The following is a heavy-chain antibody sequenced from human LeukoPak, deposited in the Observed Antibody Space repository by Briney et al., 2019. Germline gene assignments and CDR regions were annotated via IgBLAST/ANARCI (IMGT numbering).Heavy chain of an antibody. V-gene: IGHV1-8*01. D-gene: IGHD3-10*01. CDR2: MNPNSGNT. J-gene: IGHJ6*02. CDR1: GYTFTSYD. Sequence: ASVKVSCKASGYTFTSYDINWVRQATGQGLEWMGWMNPNSGNTGYAQKFQGRVTMTRNTSISTAYMELSSLRSEDTAVYYCASGGLLWCGELLYTRRGYYYYGMDVWGQGTTVTVSS. CDR3: ASGGLLWCGELLYTRRGYYYYGMDV.